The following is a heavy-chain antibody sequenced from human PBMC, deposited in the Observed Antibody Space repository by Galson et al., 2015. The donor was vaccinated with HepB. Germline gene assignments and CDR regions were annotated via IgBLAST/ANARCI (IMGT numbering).Heavy chain of an antibody. D-gene: IGHD1-14*01. CDR3: ASNRINHLVYFDY. CDR2: ISSSGETI. Sequence: SLRLSCAGSGFTFSNYDMSWVRQAPGKGLEWIPYISSSGETIYYADSVKGRFTISRDNARNSVHLQMNSLRAEDTAVYYCASNRINHLVYFDYWGQGALVTVSS. V-gene: IGHV3-48*03. J-gene: IGHJ4*02. CDR1: GFTFSNYD.